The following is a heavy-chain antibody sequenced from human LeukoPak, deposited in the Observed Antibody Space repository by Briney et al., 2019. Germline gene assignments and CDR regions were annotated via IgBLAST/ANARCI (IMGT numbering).Heavy chain of an antibody. V-gene: IGHV3-48*03. J-gene: IGHJ4*02. CDR3: ARGPHPYSSGWDHFDY. Sequence: PGGSLRLSCAASGFTFSCYEMNWVRQAPGKGLEWVSYISSSGSTIYYADSVKGRFTISRYNARNSLYLQMNSLRGEDTAVYYCARGPHPYSSGWDHFDYWGQVTVVTVSS. D-gene: IGHD6-19*01. CDR2: ISSSGSTI. CDR1: GFTFSCYE.